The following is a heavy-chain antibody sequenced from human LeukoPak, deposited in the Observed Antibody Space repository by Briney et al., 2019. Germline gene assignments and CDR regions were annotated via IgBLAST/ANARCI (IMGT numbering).Heavy chain of an antibody. J-gene: IGHJ4*02. CDR3: ARGKDGYNSCYYY. CDR2: IYSGGST. D-gene: IGHD5-24*01. CDR1: GFTVSSNY. V-gene: IGHV3-53*01. Sequence: PGGSLRLSCAASGFTVSSNYMSWVRQAPGKGLEWVSVIYSGGSTYYADSVKGRFTISRDNSKNTLYLQMNSLRAEDTAVYYCARGKDGYNSCYYYWGQGTLVTVSS.